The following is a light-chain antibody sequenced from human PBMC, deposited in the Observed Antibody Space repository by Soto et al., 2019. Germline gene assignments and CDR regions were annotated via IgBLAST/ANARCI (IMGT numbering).Light chain of an antibody. CDR1: QSISSW. V-gene: IGKV1-5*03. CDR3: QHYNTAAT. CDR2: KAS. Sequence: DIQMTQSPSTLSASVGDRVTITCRASQSISSWLAWYQRKPGKAPKLLIYKASSLESGVPSRFSGSGSGTEFTLTISSLQPDDFATYYCQHYNTAATFGQGTKLEIK. J-gene: IGKJ2*01.